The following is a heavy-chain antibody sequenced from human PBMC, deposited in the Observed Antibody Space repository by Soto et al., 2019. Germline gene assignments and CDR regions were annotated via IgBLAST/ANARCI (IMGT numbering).Heavy chain of an antibody. J-gene: IGHJ4*02. CDR3: ARDWDILTGYDFDY. CDR1: GFTFSSYW. Sequence: GGSLRLSCAASGFTFSSYWMHWVRQAPGKGLVWVSRINSDGSSTSYADSVKGRFTISRDNAKNTLYLQMSSLRAEDAAVYYCARDWDILTGYDFDYWGQGTQVTVSS. CDR2: INSDGSST. D-gene: IGHD3-9*01. V-gene: IGHV3-74*01.